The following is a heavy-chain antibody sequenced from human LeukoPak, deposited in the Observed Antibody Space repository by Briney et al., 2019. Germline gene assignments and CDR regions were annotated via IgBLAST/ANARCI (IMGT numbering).Heavy chain of an antibody. Sequence: SDTLSLTCTVSGGSISNYHWSWIRQPAGKGLEGIGQIHTSGSTNYNPPLKSRVSQSIDTTEDQVSLTIRSVTAADTAFYYCARRDISSGWSFDYWGQGTLVTVSS. CDR1: GGSISNYH. D-gene: IGHD6-19*01. CDR3: ARRDISSGWSFDY. J-gene: IGHJ4*02. CDR2: IHTSGST. V-gene: IGHV4-4*07.